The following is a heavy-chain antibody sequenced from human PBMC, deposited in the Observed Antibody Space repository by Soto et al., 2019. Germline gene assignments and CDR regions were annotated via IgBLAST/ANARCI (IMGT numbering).Heavy chain of an antibody. V-gene: IGHV4-4*02. J-gene: IGHJ3*02. Sequence: QVQLQESGPGLVKPSGTLSLTCAVSGGSISSSNWWSWVRQPPGKGLEWIGEIYHSGSTNYNPSLKSRVTISVDKSKNQFSLKLSSVTAADTAVYYCATQDTYYYDSSGTPAAFDIWGQGTMVTVSS. CDR2: IYHSGST. D-gene: IGHD3-22*01. CDR3: ATQDTYYYDSSGTPAAFDI. CDR1: GGSISSSNW.